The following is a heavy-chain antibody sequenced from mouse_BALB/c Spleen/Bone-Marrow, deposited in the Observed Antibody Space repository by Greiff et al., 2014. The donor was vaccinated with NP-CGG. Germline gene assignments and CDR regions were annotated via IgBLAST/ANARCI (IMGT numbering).Heavy chain of an antibody. CDR2: IDPANGNT. Sequence: VQLKDSGAELVKPGASVKLSCTASGFNIKDTYMHWVKQRPEQGLEWIGRIDPANGNTKYDPKFQGKATITADTSSNTAYLQLSSLTSEDTAVYYCARSLYGYTATFDYWGQGTTLTVSS. J-gene: IGHJ2*01. CDR3: ARSLYGYTATFDY. V-gene: IGHV14-3*02. D-gene: IGHD1-2*01. CDR1: GFNIKDTY.